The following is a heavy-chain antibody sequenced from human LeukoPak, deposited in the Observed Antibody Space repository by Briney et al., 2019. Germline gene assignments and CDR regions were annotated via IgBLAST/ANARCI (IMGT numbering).Heavy chain of an antibody. J-gene: IGHJ4*02. V-gene: IGHV3-30-3*01. Sequence: GGSLRLSCGASGFTFSSYDMHWVRRAPGKGLEWVAVISYDGSNKYYADSVKGRFTISRDNSKNTLYLQMNSLRAEDTAVYYCARDLSAAGSPDYWGQGTLVTVSS. CDR1: GFTFSSYD. CDR2: ISYDGSNK. D-gene: IGHD6-13*01. CDR3: ARDLSAAGSPDY.